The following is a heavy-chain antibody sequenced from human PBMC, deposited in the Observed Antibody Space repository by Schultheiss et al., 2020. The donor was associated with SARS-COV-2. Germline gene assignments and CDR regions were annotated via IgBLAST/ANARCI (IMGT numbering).Heavy chain of an antibody. V-gene: IGHV3-74*01. J-gene: IGHJ4*02. CDR2: INSDGSST. CDR3: ARGGGAAWLLDY. CDR1: GFTFSSYW. D-gene: IGHD1-26*01. Sequence: GGSLRLSCAASGFTFSSYWMHWVRQAPGKGLVWVSRINSDGSSTSYADSVKGRFTISRDNAKNTLYLQMNSLRAEDTAVYYCARGGGAAWLLDYWGQGTLVTVSS.